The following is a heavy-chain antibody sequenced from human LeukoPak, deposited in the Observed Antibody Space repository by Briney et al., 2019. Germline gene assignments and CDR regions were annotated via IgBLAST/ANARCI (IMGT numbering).Heavy chain of an antibody. J-gene: IGHJ4*02. D-gene: IGHD3-22*01. Sequence: PGGSLRLSCAASGFTFSSYWMHWVRQAPGKGLVWVSRVNSDASSATYADSVKGRFTISRDNAKNTLYLQMNSLRAEDTAVYYCAKDSLGSGSGYYYGLGYFDYWGQGTLVTVSS. V-gene: IGHV3-74*01. CDR2: VNSDASSA. CDR1: GFTFSSYW. CDR3: AKDSLGSGSGYYYGLGYFDY.